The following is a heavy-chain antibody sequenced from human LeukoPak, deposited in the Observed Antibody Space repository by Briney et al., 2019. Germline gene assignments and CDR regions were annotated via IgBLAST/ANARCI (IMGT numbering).Heavy chain of an antibody. CDR1: GFTFSSYS. CDR3: AEGGYDFWSGYHKSFDY. CDR2: ISSSSSTI. V-gene: IGHV3-48*02. J-gene: IGHJ4*02. D-gene: IGHD3-3*01. Sequence: PGGSLRLSCAASGFTFSSYSMNWVRQAPGEGLEWVSYISSSSSTIYYADSVKGRFTISRDNAKNSLYLQMNSLRDEDTAVYYCAEGGYDFWSGYHKSFDYWGQGTLVTVSS.